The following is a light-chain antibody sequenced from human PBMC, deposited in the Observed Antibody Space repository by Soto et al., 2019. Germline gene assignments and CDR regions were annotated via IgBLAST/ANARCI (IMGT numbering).Light chain of an antibody. CDR1: SSNIGSNY. CDR3: AAWDDSLSAFYV. V-gene: IGLV1-47*01. Sequence: QSVLTQPPSASGTPGQRVAISCSGSSSNIGSNYVYWYQQLPGTAPKLLIYRNNQRPSGVPDRFSGSKSGTSASLAISGLRSEDEADYYCAAWDDSLSAFYVFGTGTKVTLL. CDR2: RNN. J-gene: IGLJ1*01.